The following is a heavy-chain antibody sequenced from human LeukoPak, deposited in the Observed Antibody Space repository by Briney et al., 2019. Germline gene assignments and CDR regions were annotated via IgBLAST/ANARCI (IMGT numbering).Heavy chain of an antibody. CDR2: ISGSDGSST. CDR1: GFTFSTYG. D-gene: IGHD3-16*02. J-gene: IGHJ4*02. Sequence: PGGSLRLSCSASGFTFSTYGMNWVRQVPGKGLEWVSAISGSDGSSTSYADSVKGRFTISRDNAKNTLYLQMNSLRAEDTAVYYCAREVYDYVWGSYRYLDDYWGQGTLVTVSS. CDR3: AREVYDYVWGSYRYLDDY. V-gene: IGHV3-74*01.